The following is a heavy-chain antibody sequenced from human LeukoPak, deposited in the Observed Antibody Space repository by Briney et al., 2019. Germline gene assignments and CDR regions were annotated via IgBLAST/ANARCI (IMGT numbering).Heavy chain of an antibody. D-gene: IGHD1-26*01. CDR1: GGSISSSNW. J-gene: IGHJ6*02. CDR3: ASIDTNYYYYGMDV. V-gene: IGHV4-4*02. Sequence: PSGTLSLTCAVSGGSISSSNWWRWVRQPPGKGLEWLGEIYHSGSTNYNPSLKSRVTISVDKSKNQFSLKLSSVTAADTAVYYCASIDTNYYYYGMDVWGQGTTVTVSS. CDR2: IYHSGST.